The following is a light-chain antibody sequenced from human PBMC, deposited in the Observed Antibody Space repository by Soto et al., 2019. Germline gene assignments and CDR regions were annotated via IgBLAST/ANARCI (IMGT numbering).Light chain of an antibody. V-gene: IGKV1-9*01. J-gene: IGKJ3*01. CDR2: GTF. CDR3: QHLNNYPPFT. Sequence: IQLTQSPSSLSASVGDRVSITCRASQDIKTYLAWYQQKRGEAPKLLISGTFTLQSGVPSRFNGSGSGTDFTLTISRPQPEDFATYYCQHLNNYPPFTFGPGTKVD. CDR1: QDIKTY.